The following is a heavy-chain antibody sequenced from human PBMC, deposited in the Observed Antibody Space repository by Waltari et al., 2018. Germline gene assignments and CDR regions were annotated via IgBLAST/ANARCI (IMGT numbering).Heavy chain of an antibody. CDR3: ATGSAAAGDDAFDI. V-gene: IGHV1-24*01. CDR1: GYTLTDLS. D-gene: IGHD6-13*01. Sequence: QVQLVQSGAEVKKPGASVKVSCKFSGYTLTDLSRHWVRQAPGKGLEWMGGFDPEDGETIYAQKFQGRVTMTEDTSTDTAYMELSSLRSEDTAVYYCATGSAAAGDDAFDIWGQGTMVTVSS. CDR2: FDPEDGET. J-gene: IGHJ3*02.